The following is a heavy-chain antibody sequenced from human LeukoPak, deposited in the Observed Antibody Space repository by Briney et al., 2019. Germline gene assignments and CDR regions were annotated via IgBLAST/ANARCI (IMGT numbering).Heavy chain of an antibody. D-gene: IGHD6-13*01. CDR3: ARGRGGSVQYSSSWYSSLGAY. V-gene: IGHV1-8*01. Sequence: GASVKVSCKASGYTFTTYDMNWVRQATGQGLEWMGWMNPNSGNTGYAQKFQGRVTMTTNTSISTAYMELSSLRSDDTAVYYCARGRGGSVQYSSSWYSSLGAYWGQGTLVTVSS. CDR1: GYTFTTYD. CDR2: MNPNSGNT. J-gene: IGHJ4*02.